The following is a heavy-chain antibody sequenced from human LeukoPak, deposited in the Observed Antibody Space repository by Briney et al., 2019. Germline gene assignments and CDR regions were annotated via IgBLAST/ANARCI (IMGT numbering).Heavy chain of an antibody. J-gene: IGHJ6*03. V-gene: IGHV3-23*01. CDR3: AKSPKGYYYYYMDV. CDR2: ISGSGGST. CDR1: GFTFSSYA. Sequence: GGSLRLSCAASGFTFSSYAMSWVRQAPGKGLEWVSAISGSGGSTYYADSVKGRFTISRDNSKNTLYLQMNSLRAEDTAVYYCAKSPKGYYYYYMDVWGEGTTVTVSS.